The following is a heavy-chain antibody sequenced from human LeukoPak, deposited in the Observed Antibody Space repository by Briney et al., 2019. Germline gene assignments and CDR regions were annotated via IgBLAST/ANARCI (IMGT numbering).Heavy chain of an antibody. J-gene: IGHJ6*03. CDR1: GFTFDGYD. CDR2: INWNGNIT. D-gene: IGHD4-11*01. V-gene: IGHV3-20*04. Sequence: GGSLRLSCAASGFTFDGYDMTWVRQAPGKGLEWVSRINWNGNITGYADSVKGRFTISRDNARNSLYLQMTSLRAQDTALYYCARERATVHSFYYMDVWGKGTTVTVSS. CDR3: ARERATVHSFYYMDV.